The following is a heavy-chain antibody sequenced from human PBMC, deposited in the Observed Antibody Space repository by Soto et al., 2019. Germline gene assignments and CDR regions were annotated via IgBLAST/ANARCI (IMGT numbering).Heavy chain of an antibody. CDR3: ARSNYYDSSGYFYFDY. J-gene: IGHJ4*02. D-gene: IGHD3-22*01. V-gene: IGHV4-31*03. CDR1: GGSISSGGYY. CDR2: IYYSGST. Sequence: SETLSLTCTVSGGSISSGGYYWSWIRQHPGKGLEWIGYIYYSGSTYYNPSLKSRVTISVDTSKNQFSLKLSSVTAADTAVYYCARSNYYDSSGYFYFDYWGQGTLVTVSS.